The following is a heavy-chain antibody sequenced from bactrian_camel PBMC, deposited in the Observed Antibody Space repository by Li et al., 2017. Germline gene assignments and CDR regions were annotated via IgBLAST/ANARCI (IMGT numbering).Heavy chain of an antibody. J-gene: IGHJ4*01. D-gene: IGHD1*01. V-gene: IGHV3S26*01. CDR3: AAVVVLGGDCYGTRLTSNAYNY. CDR2: ISHSGAYT. Sequence: HVQLVESGGGTVKPGGSLRLSCQASGYSTSGSYCMAWFRQAPGKEREGVAAISHSGAYTTYADSVKGRFTISRDNAKNTLYLQMNNLKPEDTAMYYCAAVVVLGGDCYGTRLTSNAYNYWGQGTQVTVS. CDR1: GYSTSGSYC.